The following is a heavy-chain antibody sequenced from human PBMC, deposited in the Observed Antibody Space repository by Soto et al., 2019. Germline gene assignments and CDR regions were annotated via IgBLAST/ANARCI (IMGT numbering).Heavy chain of an antibody. J-gene: IGHJ5*02. Sequence: SETLSLTCTVSGAYISGFYWSWIRKSAGKGLEWIGRIYATGTTDYNPSLRSRVMMSVDTSKKQFSLKLRSVTASHTAVYYCVRDGTKTLRDWFDPWGQGISVTVSS. V-gene: IGHV4-4*07. CDR3: VRDGTKTLRDWFDP. CDR2: IYATGTT. D-gene: IGHD1-1*01. CDR1: GAYISGFY.